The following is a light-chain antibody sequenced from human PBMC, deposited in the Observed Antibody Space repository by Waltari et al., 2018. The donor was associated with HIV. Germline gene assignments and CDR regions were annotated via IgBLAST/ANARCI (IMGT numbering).Light chain of an antibody. CDR1: QSLLHTNGYDY. CDR2: FGS. J-gene: IGKJ3*01. Sequence: IVMTQSPLSLPVTPGQPASISCKSSQSLLHTNGYDYLDWYLQKPSQSPQLLIYFGSKRASGVPDRFSGSGSGTDFTLKISRVEAEDVGVYYCMQPLHAPFTFGPGTKVDIK. V-gene: IGKV2-28*01. CDR3: MQPLHAPFT.